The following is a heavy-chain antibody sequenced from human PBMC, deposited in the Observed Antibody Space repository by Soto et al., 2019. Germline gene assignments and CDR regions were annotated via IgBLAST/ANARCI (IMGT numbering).Heavy chain of an antibody. CDR2: ISGSGGST. J-gene: IGHJ4*02. Sequence: GGSLRLSCAASGFTFSSYAMSWVRQAPGKGLEWASAISGSGGSTYYADSVKGRFTISRDNSKNTLYLQMNSLRAEDTAVYYCAKVDGVAGTRGPFDYWGQGTLVTVSS. D-gene: IGHD6-19*01. CDR1: GFTFSSYA. CDR3: AKVDGVAGTRGPFDY. V-gene: IGHV3-23*01.